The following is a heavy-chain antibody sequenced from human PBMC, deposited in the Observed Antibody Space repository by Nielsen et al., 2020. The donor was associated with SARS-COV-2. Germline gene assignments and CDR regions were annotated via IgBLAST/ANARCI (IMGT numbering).Heavy chain of an antibody. CDR3: ARDGRECSSSCHGGDWFDP. CDR1: GYTFTSYY. D-gene: IGHD6-13*01. J-gene: IGHJ5*02. V-gene: IGHV1-46*01. Sequence: ASVKVSCKASGYTFTSYYMHWVRQAPGQGLEWMGIINPSGGSTSYAQKFQGRVTMTRDTSTSTVYMELSSLRSEDTAVDYCARDGRECSSSCHGGDWFDPWGQGTLVTVSS. CDR2: INPSGGST.